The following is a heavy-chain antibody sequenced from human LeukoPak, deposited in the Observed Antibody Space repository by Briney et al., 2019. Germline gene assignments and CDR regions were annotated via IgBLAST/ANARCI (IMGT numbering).Heavy chain of an antibody. D-gene: IGHD6-6*01. Sequence: SETLSLTCAVYGGSFSGCYWSWIRQPPGRGLEWIGYISSTGNTNYNPSLKSRATISQDTSKKQFSLKLTSVTADDTAVYYCAKLNRPGGMDVWGQGTTVTVSS. CDR2: ISSTGNT. CDR3: AKLNRPGGMDV. J-gene: IGHJ6*02. V-gene: IGHV4-59*08. CDR1: GGSFSGCY.